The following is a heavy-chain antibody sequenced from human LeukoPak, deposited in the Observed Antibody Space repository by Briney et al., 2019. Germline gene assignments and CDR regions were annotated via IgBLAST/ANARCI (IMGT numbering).Heavy chain of an antibody. CDR2: ISSSSSYI. D-gene: IGHD2-15*01. CDR3: ARELGGGMDV. CDR1: GFTFSSYS. J-gene: IGHJ6*04. Sequence: WGSLRLSCAASGFTFSSYSMNWVRQAPGKGLEWVSSISSSSSYIYYADSVKGRFTISRDNAKNSLYLQMNSLRAEDTAVYYCARELGGGMDVWGKGTTVTVSS. V-gene: IGHV3-21*01.